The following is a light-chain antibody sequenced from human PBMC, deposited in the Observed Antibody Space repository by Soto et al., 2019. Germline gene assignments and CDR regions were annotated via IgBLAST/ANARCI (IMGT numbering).Light chain of an antibody. J-gene: IGKJ5*01. CDR1: QSLVHSAGNTY. CDR3: MQATQFPIT. CDR2: KIS. Sequence: DIVMTQTPLSSPVTLAQPASISSRSIQSLVHSAGNTYLSWLPQRPGQPPRLLIYKISNRFSGVPDRFSGIGAGTYCTLKICRWEGEYVGVYYCMQATQFPITCGQGTGLEIK. V-gene: IGKV2-24*01.